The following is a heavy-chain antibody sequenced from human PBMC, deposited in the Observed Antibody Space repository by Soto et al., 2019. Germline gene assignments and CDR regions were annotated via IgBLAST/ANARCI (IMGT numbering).Heavy chain of an antibody. CDR2: IYYSGST. J-gene: IGHJ6*02. V-gene: IGHV4-31*03. D-gene: IGHD6-6*01. CDR3: ARALGRKYSSSSDYYYYGMDV. Sequence: SETLSLTCTVSGGSISGGGYYWSWIRQHPGKGLEWIGYIYYSGSTYYNPSLMSRVTISVDTSKNQFSLKLSSVTAADTAVYYCARALGRKYSSSSDYYYYGMDVWGQGTTVTVSS. CDR1: GGSISGGGYY.